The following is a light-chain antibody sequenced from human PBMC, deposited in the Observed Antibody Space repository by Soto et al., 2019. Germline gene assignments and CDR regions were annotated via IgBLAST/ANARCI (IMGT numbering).Light chain of an antibody. CDR2: AAS. V-gene: IGKV1-6*01. Sequence: AIHMTQSPSSLSASVGDRVTITCRASQAIGTDLGWYQQKPGRVPKLLIYAASSLESGVPSRFSGSGFGTDFTLTICGLQPEDFASYYCLQDYDYPLTFGQGTKVDIK. CDR3: LQDYDYPLT. J-gene: IGKJ1*01. CDR1: QAIGTD.